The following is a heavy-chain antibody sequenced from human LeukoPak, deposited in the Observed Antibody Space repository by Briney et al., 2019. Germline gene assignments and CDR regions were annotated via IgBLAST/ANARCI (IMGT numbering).Heavy chain of an antibody. Sequence: PSETLSLTCTVSGGSISSGGYYWSWIRQHPGKGLEWIGYIYYSGSTYYNPSLKSRVTISVDTSKNQFSLKLSSVTAADTAVYYCARCSGRGGDCYYDYWGQGTLVTVSS. CDR2: IYYSGST. CDR1: GGSISSGGYY. V-gene: IGHV4-31*03. J-gene: IGHJ4*02. D-gene: IGHD2-21*02. CDR3: ARCSGRGGDCYYDY.